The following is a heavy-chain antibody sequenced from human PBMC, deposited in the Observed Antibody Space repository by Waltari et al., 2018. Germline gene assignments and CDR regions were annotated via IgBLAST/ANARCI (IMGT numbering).Heavy chain of an antibody. D-gene: IGHD3-22*01. J-gene: IGHJ4*02. Sequence: QVQLVQSGAEVKKPGSSVKVSCKASGGTFSSYAISWVRQAPGQGLEWMGGIIPIFGTANYAPKFQGRVTITADESTSTAYMELSSLRSEDTAVYYCARDAENYYDSSGYFSYFDYWGQGTLVTVAS. CDR3: ARDAENYYDSSGYFSYFDY. CDR1: GGTFSSYA. V-gene: IGHV1-69*01. CDR2: IIPIFGTA.